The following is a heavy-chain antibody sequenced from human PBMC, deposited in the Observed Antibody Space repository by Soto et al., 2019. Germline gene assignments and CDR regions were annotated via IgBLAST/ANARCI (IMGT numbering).Heavy chain of an antibody. Sequence: QVQLVQSGAEVKKPGSSVKVSCKASGGTFSSYAISWVRQAPGQGLEWMGGIIPIFGTANYAQQFQGRVTITADESTSTAYMELSSLRSGDTAVYYCARGRREHIVVVTATHSDFDYWGQGTLVTVSS. CDR3: ARGRREHIVVVTATHSDFDY. J-gene: IGHJ4*02. V-gene: IGHV1-69*12. CDR1: GGTFSSYA. CDR2: IIPIFGTA. D-gene: IGHD2-21*02.